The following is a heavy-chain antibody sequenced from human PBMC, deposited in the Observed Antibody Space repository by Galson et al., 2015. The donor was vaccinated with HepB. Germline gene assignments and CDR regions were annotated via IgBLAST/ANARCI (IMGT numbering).Heavy chain of an antibody. CDR1: GYTFTSYG. J-gene: IGHJ4*02. CDR2: ISAYNGNT. CDR3: ARVDTRPGLGAKKNFDY. V-gene: IGHV1-18*01. Sequence: SVKVSCKASGYTFTSYGISWVRQAPGQGLEWMGWISAYNGNTNYAQKLQGRVTMTTDTSTSTAYMELRSLRSDDTAVYYCARVDTRPGLGAKKNFDYWGQGTLVTVSS. D-gene: IGHD1-14*01.